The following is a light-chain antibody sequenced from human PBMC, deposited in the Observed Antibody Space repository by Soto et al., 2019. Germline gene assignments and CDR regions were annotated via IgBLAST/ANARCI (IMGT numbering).Light chain of an antibody. J-gene: IGLJ1*01. CDR1: SSNIGSEA. CDR2: GDY. CDR3: AAWDYSLNAYV. Sequence: QSVLTQPPSASGTPGQRVSISCSGSSSNIGSEAVNWFQHLPGTTPKLLIYGDYQRPSGVPDRFSGSRSGTSASLAISGPQSQDEADYYCAAWDYSLNAYVFGTGTKVTVL. V-gene: IGLV1-44*01.